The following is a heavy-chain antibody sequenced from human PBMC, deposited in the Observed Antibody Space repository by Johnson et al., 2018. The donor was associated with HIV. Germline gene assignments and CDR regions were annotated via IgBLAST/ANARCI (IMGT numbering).Heavy chain of an antibody. D-gene: IGHD2-15*01. CDR2: ISGSGGRT. CDR1: KFTVSSNY. Sequence: VQLVESGGGLVQPGGSLRLSCAASKFTVSSNYMSWVRQAPGKGLEWVSAISGSGGRTYYADSVKGRFTISRDNAKNSLYLQMNSLRAEDTAVYYCARVSGLGAFDIWGQGTMVTVSS. V-gene: IGHV3-23*04. CDR3: ARVSGLGAFDI. J-gene: IGHJ3*02.